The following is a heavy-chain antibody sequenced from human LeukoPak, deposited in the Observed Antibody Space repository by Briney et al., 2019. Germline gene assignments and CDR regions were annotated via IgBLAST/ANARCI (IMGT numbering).Heavy chain of an antibody. J-gene: IGHJ4*02. D-gene: IGHD3-3*01. CDR2: IYYSGST. V-gene: IGHV4-59*08. Sequence: SETLSLTCTVSGGSMNNYYWSWIRQPPGKGLEWIGYIYYSGSTNYNPSLKSRVTISVDTSKNQFSLKLSSVTAADTAVYYCARHSYYNFWGQGTLVTVSS. CDR3: ARHSYYNF. CDR1: GGSMNNYY.